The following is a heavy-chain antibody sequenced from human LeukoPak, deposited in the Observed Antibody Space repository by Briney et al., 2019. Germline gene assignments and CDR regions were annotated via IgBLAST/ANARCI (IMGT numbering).Heavy chain of an antibody. J-gene: IGHJ6*03. Sequence: ASVKVSCKASGYIFTSYGITWVRQAPGQGLEWMGIINPSGGSTSYAQKFQGRVTMTTDTSTSTVYMELRSLRSDDTAVYYCAFSSYYLQGNYYYMDVWGKGTTVTVSS. CDR3: AFSSYYLQGNYYYMDV. D-gene: IGHD1-26*01. V-gene: IGHV1-46*01. CDR2: INPSGGST. CDR1: GYIFTSYG.